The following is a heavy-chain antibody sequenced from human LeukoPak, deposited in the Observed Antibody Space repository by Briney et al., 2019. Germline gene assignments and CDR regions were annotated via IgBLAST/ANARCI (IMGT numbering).Heavy chain of an antibody. CDR3: AKDRLVRYYYYMDV. CDR2: ISSSGSTI. Sequence: ISSSGSTIYYADSVKGRFTISRDNSKNSLYLQMNSLRAEDTALYYCAKDRLVRYYYYMDVWGKGTTVTVSS. D-gene: IGHD6-19*01. V-gene: IGHV3-43D*04. J-gene: IGHJ6*03.